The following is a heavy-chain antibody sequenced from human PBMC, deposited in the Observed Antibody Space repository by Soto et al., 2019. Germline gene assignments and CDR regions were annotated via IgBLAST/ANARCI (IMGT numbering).Heavy chain of an antibody. CDR3: ARGRVGATVWFDP. Sequence: QVQLQESGPGLVKPSQTLSLTCTVSGGSISSGGYYWSWIRQHPGKGLEWIGYIYYSGSTYYNPSLKSRVNLSVDTSKDQFSLKLSSVTAADTAVYYCARGRVGATVWFDPWGQGTLVTVSS. D-gene: IGHD1-26*01. CDR1: GGSISSGGYY. V-gene: IGHV4-31*03. CDR2: IYYSGST. J-gene: IGHJ5*02.